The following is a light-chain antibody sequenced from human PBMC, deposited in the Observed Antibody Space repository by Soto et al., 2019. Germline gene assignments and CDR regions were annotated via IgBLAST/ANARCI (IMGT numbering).Light chain of an antibody. V-gene: IGKV3-20*01. CDR2: GAS. CDR1: QSVSSSY. J-gene: IGKJ5*01. Sequence: DIVLTQSPGTLSLSPGQRATLSCRSSQSVSSSYLAWYQQKPGQAPRLLIFGASTRATAIPDRFSGSGSGTDFTLTISRLEPEDFAVYYCQQYGSSPRTFGQGTRLEIK. CDR3: QQYGSSPRT.